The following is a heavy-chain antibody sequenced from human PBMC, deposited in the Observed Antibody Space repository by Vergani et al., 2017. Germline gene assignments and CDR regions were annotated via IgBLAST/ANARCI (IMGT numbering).Heavy chain of an antibody. D-gene: IGHD4-11*01. CDR1: GGSFTSYH. CDR2: IDHTGRP. CDR3: AIVNTETNGHLYYYYYMDG. Sequence: QVQLQQWGGGLLKPSETLSLTCVVNGGSFTSYHWTWIRQSPGEGLEWVGDIDHTGRPDYNPYLKSRLTMSVDKSRNQFSLMLNSVTATDTAIYFCAIVNTETNGHLYYYYYMDGWGQGTAVTVS. J-gene: IGHJ6*03. V-gene: IGHV4-34*01.